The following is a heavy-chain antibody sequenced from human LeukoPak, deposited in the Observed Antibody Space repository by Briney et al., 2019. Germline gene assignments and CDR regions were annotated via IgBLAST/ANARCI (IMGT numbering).Heavy chain of an antibody. Sequence: GGSLRLSCAASGFTLSTYAMHWVRLAPGKGLEWVAVIWYDGYNKYYADSVKGRFTISRDNAKNSLSLQMNSLRVEDTAVYYCARVNPQRPDCSSTSCFVDAFDIWGQGTMVTVSS. J-gene: IGHJ3*02. CDR2: IWYDGYNK. V-gene: IGHV3-30-3*01. CDR1: GFTLSTYA. CDR3: ARVNPQRPDCSSTSCFVDAFDI. D-gene: IGHD2-2*01.